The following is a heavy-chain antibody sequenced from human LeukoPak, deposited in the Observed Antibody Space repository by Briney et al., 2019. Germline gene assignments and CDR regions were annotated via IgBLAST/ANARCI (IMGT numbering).Heavy chain of an antibody. Sequence: GGSLRLSCAASGFTFSTYSMNWVRQAPGKGLEWVSSISSGSRYIYYADSVKGRFTISRDNAKNSLYLQMNSLRAEDTAVYYCARDYWFFDWGQGTLVTVSS. CDR1: GFTFSTYS. J-gene: IGHJ4*02. V-gene: IGHV3-21*01. D-gene: IGHD3-3*01. CDR3: ARDYWFFD. CDR2: ISSGSRYI.